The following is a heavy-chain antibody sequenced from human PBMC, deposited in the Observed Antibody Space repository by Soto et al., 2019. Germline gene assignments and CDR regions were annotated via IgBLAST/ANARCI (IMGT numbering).Heavy chain of an antibody. CDR2: IIPILGIA. CDR1: GGTCSSYT. V-gene: IGHV1-69*02. Sequence: QVQLVQSGAEVKKPGSSVKVSCKASGGTCSSYTISWVLQAPGQGLEWMGRIIPILGIANYAQKFQGRVTITAYKSTSTAYMELSSLRSEDTAVYYCARVAVSSSWGYCDYCGQVTLVTFSS. CDR3: ARVAVSSSWGYCDY. J-gene: IGHJ4*02. D-gene: IGHD6-13*01.